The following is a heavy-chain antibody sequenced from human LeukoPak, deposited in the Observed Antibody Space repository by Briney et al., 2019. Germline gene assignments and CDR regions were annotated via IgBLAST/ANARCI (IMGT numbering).Heavy chain of an antibody. CDR3: ATYRQVLLPFES. D-gene: IGHD2-8*02. V-gene: IGHV3-23*01. Sequence: GGSLRLSCAASGFTFSSYAMNWVRQAPGKGLEWVSSIFPSGGEIHYADSVRGRFTISRDNSKSTLSLQMNSLRVEDTAIYYCATYRQVLLPFESWGQGTLVTVSS. CDR1: GFTFSSYA. CDR2: IFPSGGEI. J-gene: IGHJ4*02.